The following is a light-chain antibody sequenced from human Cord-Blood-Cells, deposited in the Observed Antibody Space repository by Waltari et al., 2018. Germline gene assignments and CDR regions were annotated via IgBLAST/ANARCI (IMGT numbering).Light chain of an antibody. J-gene: IGKJ4*01. CDR3: QQRSNWPLT. Sequence: EIVLTHSPDTLSLSPGEIATLSCRDSQSVSSYLAWYQQKPGQAPRLLIYDASNRATGIPARFSGSGSGTDFTLTISSLEPEDFAVYYCQQRSNWPLTFGGGTKVEIK. V-gene: IGKV3-11*01. CDR2: DAS. CDR1: QSVSSY.